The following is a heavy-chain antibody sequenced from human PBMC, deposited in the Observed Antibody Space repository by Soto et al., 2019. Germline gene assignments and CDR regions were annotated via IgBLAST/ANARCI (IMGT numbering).Heavy chain of an antibody. CDR1: GGSISSGGYY. CDR3: ARESGYYDSNGSHRFDH. V-gene: IGHV4-31*03. Sequence: SETLSLTCTVSGGSISSGGYYWSWIRQHPGKGLEWIGYIYYSGSTYYNPSLKSRVTISVDTSKNQFSLKLSSVTAADTAVYYCARESGYYDSNGSHRFDHWGHGTRFTVPS. D-gene: IGHD3-22*01. J-gene: IGHJ4*01. CDR2: IYYSGST.